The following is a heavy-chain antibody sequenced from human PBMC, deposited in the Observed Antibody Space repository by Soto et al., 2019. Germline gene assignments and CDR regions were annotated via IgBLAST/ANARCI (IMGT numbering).Heavy chain of an antibody. CDR2: ISYDGSNK. J-gene: IGHJ4*02. V-gene: IGHV3-30-3*01. D-gene: IGHD6-19*01. Sequence: QVQLVESGGGVVQPGRSLRLSCAASGFTFSSYAMHWVRQAPGKGLEWVAVISYDGSNKYYADSVKGRFTISRDNSKNTLYLQMNSLRAEDTAVYYCARDSGSASGWYNYFDYWGQGTLVTVSS. CDR1: GFTFSSYA. CDR3: ARDSGSASGWYNYFDY.